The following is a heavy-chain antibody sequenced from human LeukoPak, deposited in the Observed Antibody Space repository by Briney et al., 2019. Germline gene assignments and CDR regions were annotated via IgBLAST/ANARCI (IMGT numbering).Heavy chain of an antibody. D-gene: IGHD6-6*01. J-gene: IGHJ4*02. Sequence: GGSLRLSCAASGFTFSSYSMNWVRQAPGKGLEWVSSISSSSSYIYYADSVRGRFTISRDNAKNSLYLQMNSLRAEDTAVYYCARGSIAARRVDYWGQGTLVTVS. CDR1: GFTFSSYS. CDR2: ISSSSSYI. V-gene: IGHV3-21*01. CDR3: ARGSIAARRVDY.